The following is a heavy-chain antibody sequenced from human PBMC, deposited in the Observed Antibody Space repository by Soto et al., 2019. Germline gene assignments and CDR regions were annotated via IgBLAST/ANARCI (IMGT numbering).Heavy chain of an antibody. CDR2: ISTDNGNT. CDR1: GYTFTSHG. Sequence: GASVKVSCKASGYTFTSHGISWVRQAPGQGLEWMGWISTDNGNTNYAQKLQGRVTMTTDTSTSTAYMELRSPRSDDTAMYYCARTHCTSTTCYAYAGDFQHWGQGTLVTVSS. V-gene: IGHV1-18*01. D-gene: IGHD2-2*01. CDR3: ARTHCTSTTCYAYAGDFQH. J-gene: IGHJ1*01.